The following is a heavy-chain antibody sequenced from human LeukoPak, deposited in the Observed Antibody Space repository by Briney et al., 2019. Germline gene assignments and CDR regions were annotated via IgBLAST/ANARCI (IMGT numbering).Heavy chain of an antibody. J-gene: IGHJ4*02. D-gene: IGHD3-22*01. CDR3: AKSHEPYYYDSSGYYDDY. CDR1: GFRFSGYG. CDR2: ISAGSGST. Sequence: PGGSLRLSCAASGFRFSGYGMSWVRQAPGKGLEWVSSISAGSGSTDYADSVKGRFTISRDDSKNTLYLQMKSLRAEDTAVYYCAKSHEPYYYDSSGYYDDYWGRGTLVTVSS. V-gene: IGHV3-23*01.